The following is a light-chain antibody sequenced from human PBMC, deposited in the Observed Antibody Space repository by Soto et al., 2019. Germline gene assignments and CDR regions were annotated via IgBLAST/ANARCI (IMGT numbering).Light chain of an antibody. CDR2: DVT. CDR3: SSYTTSNTRQGV. Sequence: SFLTQPASMSGSPGQSITIPFTGNNSELRGYNYVSWYQHHPGEAPKLIIYDVTNRPSGVSNPFSGSKSGNTASLTISGLQPEEEADYYCSSYTTSNTRQGVFGTGTKVTVL. J-gene: IGLJ1*01. V-gene: IGLV2-14*03. CDR1: NSELRGYNY.